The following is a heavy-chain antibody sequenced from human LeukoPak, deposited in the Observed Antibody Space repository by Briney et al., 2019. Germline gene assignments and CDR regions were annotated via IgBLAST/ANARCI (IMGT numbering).Heavy chain of an antibody. V-gene: IGHV3-7*01. D-gene: IGHD3-16*02. CDR3: ARVRGRYSPVDY. Sequence: PGGSLRLSCIGSGFTFSYYWMAWVRQAPGKGLEWVANIKHYGSEKYYADSVKGRFTISRDNAQNSVFLQMDSLTAEDTAFYYCARVRGRYSPVDYWGQGTLVTVSS. CDR1: GFTFSYYW. CDR2: IKHYGSEK. J-gene: IGHJ4*02.